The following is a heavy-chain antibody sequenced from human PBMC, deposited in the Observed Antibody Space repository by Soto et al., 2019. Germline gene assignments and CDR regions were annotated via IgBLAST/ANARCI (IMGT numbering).Heavy chain of an antibody. CDR3: ARDLVRGSDRFDP. V-gene: IGHV4-34*01. CDR1: GASFSDSS. Sequence: SETLSLTCAVYGASFSDSSWTWIRQPPGKGLEWIGEINHSGSTNYSPSLKSRVTISIDTSKNQFSLKLNSVTVADTAVYYCARDLVRGSDRFDPWGQGTLVTVPS. J-gene: IGHJ5*02. D-gene: IGHD3-10*01. CDR2: INHSGST.